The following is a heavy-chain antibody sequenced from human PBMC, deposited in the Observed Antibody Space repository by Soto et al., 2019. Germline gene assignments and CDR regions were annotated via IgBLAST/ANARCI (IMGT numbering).Heavy chain of an antibody. V-gene: IGHV3-30*09. J-gene: IGHJ4*02. CDR3: ARDYPIYYYDSSGTFDY. CDR2: ILYDGSNK. D-gene: IGHD3-22*01. Sequence: GGSLRLSCEASGFTFSSYAMHWVRQAPGKGLEWVAVILYDGSNKYYADSVKGRFAISRDNSKNTLYLQMNSLRAEDTAVYYCARDYPIYYYDSSGTFDYWGQGTLVTVSS. CDR1: GFTFSSYA.